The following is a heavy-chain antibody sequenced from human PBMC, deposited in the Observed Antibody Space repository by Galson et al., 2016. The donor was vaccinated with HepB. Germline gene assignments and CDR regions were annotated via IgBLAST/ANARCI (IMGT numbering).Heavy chain of an antibody. D-gene: IGHD2-15*01. Sequence: SETLSLTCTVSGGSVTSGSYCWSWVRQPPGKGLEWIGYIYYSGRANSNPSLKSRVTISVDTSKNQFSLKLSSVTAADTAMYYCASGWWSQKDYRHGMDVWGQGTKFPVSS. V-gene: IGHV4-61*01. CDR2: IYYSGRA. CDR3: ASGWWSQKDYRHGMDV. CDR1: GGSVTSGSYC. J-gene: IGHJ6*02.